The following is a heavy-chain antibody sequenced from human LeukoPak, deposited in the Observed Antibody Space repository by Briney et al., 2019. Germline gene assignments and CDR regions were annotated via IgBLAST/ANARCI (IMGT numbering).Heavy chain of an antibody. V-gene: IGHV3-7*01. J-gene: IGHJ4*02. CDR1: GFTFSDYW. CDR2: IKQDGIEK. Sequence: GGSLRLSCAASGFTFSDYWMSWVRQAPGKGLVWAANIKQDGIEKYYLDSVKGRFTVSRDNAKNSLYLQMDSLRAEDTAVYYCAAGRRFLEWFSPFDYWGQGTLVTVSS. D-gene: IGHD3-3*01. CDR3: AAGRRFLEWFSPFDY.